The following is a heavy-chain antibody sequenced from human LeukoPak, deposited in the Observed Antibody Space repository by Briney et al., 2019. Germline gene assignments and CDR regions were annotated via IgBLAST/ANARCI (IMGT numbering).Heavy chain of an antibody. D-gene: IGHD4-23*01. CDR2: IKPSGGST. J-gene: IGHJ5*02. V-gene: IGHV1-46*01. CDR1: GYTLTSDY. Sequence: GSLKVSCKASGYTLTSDYMHWVPDAPGQGREWMGIIKPSGGSTSDAQEFQGRVTMTRDTSTITVYMELSSLRSGDTAVYYCAREKPYGGNYGGWFDPWGQGTLVTVSS. CDR3: AREKPYGGNYGGWFDP.